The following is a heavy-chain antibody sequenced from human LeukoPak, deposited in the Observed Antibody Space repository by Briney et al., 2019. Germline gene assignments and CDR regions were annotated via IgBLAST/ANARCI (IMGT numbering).Heavy chain of an antibody. Sequence: SGTLSLTCTVSGGSISRYYWNWIRPPPGKGLEWVGYIYTTGSTNYNPSYKSRVTISVDTSKNQVSLKLSSVTAADTAVYYCARRKLESNTWYFDLWGRGTLVTVSS. CDR1: GGSISRYY. V-gene: IGHV4-4*09. D-gene: IGHD1-1*01. CDR2: IYTTGST. CDR3: ARRKLESNTWYFDL. J-gene: IGHJ2*01.